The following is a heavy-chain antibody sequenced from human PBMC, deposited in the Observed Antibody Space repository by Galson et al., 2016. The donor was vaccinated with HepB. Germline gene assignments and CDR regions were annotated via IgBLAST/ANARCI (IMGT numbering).Heavy chain of an antibody. D-gene: IGHD4-11*01. CDR2: ISPGDSDT. Sequence: QSGAEVTKPGESLKISCKGSGSSFSRYWIGWVRQMPGKGLEWMGNISPGDSDTRYSPSFQGQGTISVDKAINTAYMQWSSLKASDSGIYYCARRPPVTGRSGHYFDSWGQGTLVTVSS. CDR3: ARRPPVTGRSGHYFDS. J-gene: IGHJ4*02. CDR1: GSSFSRYW. V-gene: IGHV5-51*01.